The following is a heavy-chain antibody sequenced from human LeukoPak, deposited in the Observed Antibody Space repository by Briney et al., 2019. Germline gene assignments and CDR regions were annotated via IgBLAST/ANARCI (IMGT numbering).Heavy chain of an antibody. Sequence: SETLSLTCTVSGGSISSGGYYWSWIRQPPGKALEWIGYIYYSGSTYYNPSLKSRVTISVDTSKNQFSLKLSSVTAADTAVYYCARGSEYYDSSGYLDYWGQGTLVTVSS. V-gene: IGHV4-31*03. J-gene: IGHJ4*02. CDR2: IYYSGST. D-gene: IGHD3-22*01. CDR1: GGSISSGGYY. CDR3: ARGSEYYDSSGYLDY.